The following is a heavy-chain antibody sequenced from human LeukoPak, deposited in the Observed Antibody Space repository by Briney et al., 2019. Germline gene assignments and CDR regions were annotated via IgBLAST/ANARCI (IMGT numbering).Heavy chain of an antibody. Sequence: GGSLRLSCVVSGFTFNRCWMNWVRQAPGKGLEWVAVISYDGSNKYYADSVKGRFTISRDNSKNTLYLQMNSLRAEDTAVYYCAKSGYDFWGGYLGYWGQGTLVTVSS. J-gene: IGHJ4*02. CDR3: AKSGYDFWGGYLGY. CDR2: ISYDGSNK. CDR1: GFTFNRCW. D-gene: IGHD3-3*01. V-gene: IGHV3-30*18.